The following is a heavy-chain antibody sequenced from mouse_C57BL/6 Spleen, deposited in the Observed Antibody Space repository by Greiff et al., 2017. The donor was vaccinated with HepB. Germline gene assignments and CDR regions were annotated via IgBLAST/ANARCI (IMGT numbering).Heavy chain of an antibody. CDR1: GYTFTSYW. CDR2: INPSSGYT. Sequence: QVQLQQSGAELAKPGASVKLSCKASGYTFTSYWMHWVKQRPGQGLEWIGYINPSSGYTKYNQKFKDKATLTADKSSITAYMQLSSLTYEDSAVYYCARNYDYDVYYAMDYWGQGTSVTVSS. D-gene: IGHD2-4*01. CDR3: ARNYDYDVYYAMDY. J-gene: IGHJ4*01. V-gene: IGHV1-7*01.